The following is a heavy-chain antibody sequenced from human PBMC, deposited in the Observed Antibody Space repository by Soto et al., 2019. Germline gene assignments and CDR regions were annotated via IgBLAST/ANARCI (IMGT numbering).Heavy chain of an antibody. D-gene: IGHD5-18*01. CDR1: GYTFYSHS. Sequence: GASVKVSCQASGYTFYSHSISWVRQAPGQGLEWMGRISSDNGNTAQKFRGRVTMTTDTSTSTVYMELRNLRSDDTAVYYCARCIQQDYYYGMDVWGQGTTVTVSS. CDR2: ISSDNGNT. J-gene: IGHJ6*02. CDR3: ARCIQQDYYYGMDV. V-gene: IGHV1-18*01.